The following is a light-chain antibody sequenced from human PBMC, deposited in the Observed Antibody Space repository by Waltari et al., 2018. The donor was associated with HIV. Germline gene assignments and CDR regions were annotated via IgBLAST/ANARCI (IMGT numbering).Light chain of an antibody. V-gene: IGKV3-15*01. J-gene: IGKJ1*01. CDR3: QQYQTWPPET. CDR2: DTS. Sequence: TQSPPTLSVSLGERVTLSCRASQDIGTDLAWYQQIRGQPPRLVIFDTSSRATGVPARFSRGGSGTDFTLTISSLQSEDFGFYYCQQYQTWPPETFGLGTRLDLK. CDR1: QDIGTD.